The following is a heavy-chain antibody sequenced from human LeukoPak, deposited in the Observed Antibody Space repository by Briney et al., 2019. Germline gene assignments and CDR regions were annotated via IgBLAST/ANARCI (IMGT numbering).Heavy chain of an antibody. CDR3: AREGGAAQWWFDP. J-gene: IGHJ5*02. V-gene: IGHV1-2*02. CDR1: GYTFTGYY. D-gene: IGHD3-16*01. Sequence: GASVKVSCKASGYTFTGYYMHWVRQAPGQGLEWMGWINPNSGGTNYAQKFQGRVTMTRDTSISTAYMELSRLRSDDTAVYYCAREGGAAQWWFDPWGQGTLVTVSS. CDR2: INPNSGGT.